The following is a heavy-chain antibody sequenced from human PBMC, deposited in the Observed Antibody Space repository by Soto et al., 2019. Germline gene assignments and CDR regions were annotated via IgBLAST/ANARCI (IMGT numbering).Heavy chain of an antibody. Sequence: GGSLRLACAAPGFTFSSYAMHWVRQAPGKGLEWVAVISYDGSNKYYADSVKGRFTISRDNSKNTLYLQMNSLRAEDTAVYYCAKERGGYSSSWYRNNYYYYYGMDVWGQGTTVTVSS. CDR2: ISYDGSNK. V-gene: IGHV3-30-3*01. J-gene: IGHJ6*02. D-gene: IGHD6-13*01. CDR1: GFTFSSYA. CDR3: AKERGGYSSSWYRNNYYYYYGMDV.